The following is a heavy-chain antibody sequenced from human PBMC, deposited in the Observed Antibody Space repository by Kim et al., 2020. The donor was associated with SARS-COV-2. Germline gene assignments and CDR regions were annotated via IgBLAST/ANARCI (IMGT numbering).Heavy chain of an antibody. V-gene: IGHV1-46*01. J-gene: IGHJ4*02. CDR2: INPSGGST. CDR1: GYTFTSYY. Sequence: ASVKVSCKASGYTFTSYYMHWVRQAPGQGLEWMGIINPSGGSTSYAQKFQGRVTMTRDTSTSTVYMELSSLRSEDTAVYYCAREGPPEYCSGGSCYLVKHFDYWGQGTLVTVSS. D-gene: IGHD2-15*01. CDR3: AREGPPEYCSGGSCYLVKHFDY.